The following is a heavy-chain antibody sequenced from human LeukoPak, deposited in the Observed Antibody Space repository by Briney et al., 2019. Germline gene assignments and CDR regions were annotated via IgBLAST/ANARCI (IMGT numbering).Heavy chain of an antibody. V-gene: IGHV3-23*01. J-gene: IGHJ4*02. CDR1: GFTFSSYA. CDR3: AKEGTYITMVRGVSDY. Sequence: GGSLRLSCAASGFTFSSYAMHWVRQAPGKGLEWVSAISGSGGSTHYADSVKGRFTISRDNSKNTLYLQMNSLRAEDTAVYYCAKEGTYITMVRGVSDYWGQGTLVTVSS. CDR2: ISGSGGST. D-gene: IGHD3-10*01.